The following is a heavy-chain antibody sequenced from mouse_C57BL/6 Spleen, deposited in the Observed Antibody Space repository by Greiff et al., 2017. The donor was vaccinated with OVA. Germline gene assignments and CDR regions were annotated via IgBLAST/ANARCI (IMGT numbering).Heavy chain of an antibody. V-gene: IGHV1-64*01. J-gene: IGHJ2*01. CDR2: IHPNSGST. CDR1: GYTFTSYW. CDR3: AIYGSCDYGY. D-gene: IGHD1-1*01. Sequence: QVQLQQPGAELVKPGASVTLSCKASGYTFTSYWMHWVKQTPGQGLEWIGMIHPNSGSTNYNEKFKSKAILTVDKSSSTAYMQLSSLTSEDSAVYYCAIYGSCDYGYWGKGTTLTVSS.